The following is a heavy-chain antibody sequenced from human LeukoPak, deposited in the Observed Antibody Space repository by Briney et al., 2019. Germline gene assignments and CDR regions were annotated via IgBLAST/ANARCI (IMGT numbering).Heavy chain of an antibody. Sequence: SETLSLTCTVSGGSISSGDYYWSWIRQPPGKGLEWIGYIYYSGSTYYNPSLKSRVTMSVDTSKNQFSLKLSSVTAADTAVYYCARVGTTVTHFDYWGQGTLVTVSS. V-gene: IGHV4-30-4*01. D-gene: IGHD4-17*01. CDR3: ARVGTTVTHFDY. CDR2: IYYSGST. J-gene: IGHJ4*02. CDR1: GGSISSGDYY.